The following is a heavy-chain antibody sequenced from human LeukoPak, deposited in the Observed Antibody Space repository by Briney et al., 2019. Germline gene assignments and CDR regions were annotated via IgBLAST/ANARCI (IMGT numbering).Heavy chain of an antibody. CDR1: GYTFTGYY. J-gene: IGHJ5*02. CDR3: ARSFVYDILTGSSRFDP. V-gene: IGHV1-2*06. CDR2: INPNSGGT. D-gene: IGHD3-9*01. Sequence: ASVKVSCKASGYTFTGYYMHWVRQAPGQGLEWMGRINPNSGGTNYAQKFQGRVTMTRDTSISTAYMELSRLRSDDTAVYYCARSFVYDILTGSSRFDPWGQGTLVIVSS.